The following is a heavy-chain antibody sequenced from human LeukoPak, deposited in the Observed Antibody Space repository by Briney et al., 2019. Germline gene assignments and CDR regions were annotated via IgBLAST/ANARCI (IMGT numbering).Heavy chain of an antibody. CDR1: GFTFSTYG. CDR3: ARGGLIQRHAFDI. J-gene: IGHJ3*02. D-gene: IGHD1-1*01. V-gene: IGHV3-30*02. CDR2: IRYDGSNK. Sequence: GGSLRLSCAASGFTFSTYGMHWVRQAPGKGLEWVTFIRYDGSNKYYADSVKGRFTISRDNSKNTLYLQMNSLRGEDTALYYCARGGLIQRHAFDIWGQGTMVTVSS.